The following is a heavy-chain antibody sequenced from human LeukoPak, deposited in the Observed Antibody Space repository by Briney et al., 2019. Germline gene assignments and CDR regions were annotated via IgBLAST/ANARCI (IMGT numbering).Heavy chain of an antibody. J-gene: IGHJ4*02. CDR3: AKDHGSSWSNYFDY. CDR1: GFTFNTYG. CDR2: IRHDGSNK. V-gene: IGHV3-30*02. D-gene: IGHD6-13*01. Sequence: GGSLRLSCAASGFTFNTYGMDWVRQVPGKGLEWVAFIRHDGSNKYYADSVKGRFTVSRDNSKNTLYLQMNSLRAEDTAVFYCAKDHGSSWSNYFDYWGQGTLVTVSS.